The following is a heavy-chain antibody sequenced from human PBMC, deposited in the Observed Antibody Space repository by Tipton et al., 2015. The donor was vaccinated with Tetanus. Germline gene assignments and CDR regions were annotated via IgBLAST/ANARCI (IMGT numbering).Heavy chain of an antibody. Sequence: GLVKPSETLSLTCTVSGDSISSNYWSWIRQPAGKGPEWIGRTYINGRNNYNPSLKSRVTMSIDTSKNQFSLNLNSVTAADTTVYYCARRRFTWNRGGFDIWGQGTMVTVSS. CDR3: ARRRFTWNRGGFDI. V-gene: IGHV4-4*07. CDR1: GDSISSNY. J-gene: IGHJ3*02. D-gene: IGHD1-20*01. CDR2: TYINGRN.